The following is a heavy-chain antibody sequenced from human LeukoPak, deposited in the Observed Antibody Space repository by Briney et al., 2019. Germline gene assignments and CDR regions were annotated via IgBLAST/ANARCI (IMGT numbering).Heavy chain of an antibody. J-gene: IGHJ5*02. Sequence: GGSLRLSCAASGFTFSHYNMNWVRQAPGKGLEWVSYISSSGRTIHYADSVKGRFTISRDNAKNSLYLQMNSLRDEDTAVYYCATDLIVTNHWGQGTLVSVPS. D-gene: IGHD5-18*01. CDR3: ATDLIVTNH. CDR2: ISSSGRTI. CDR1: GFTFSHYN. V-gene: IGHV3-48*02.